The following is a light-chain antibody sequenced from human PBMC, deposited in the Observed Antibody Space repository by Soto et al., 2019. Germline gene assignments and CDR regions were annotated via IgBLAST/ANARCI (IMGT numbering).Light chain of an antibody. CDR1: SSDIDVYDL. J-gene: IGLJ1*01. CDR2: GVS. Sequence: QSVLTQPASVSGSPGQSITISCTGTSSDIDVYDLVSWYRQYPGKAPKLMIYGVSKRPSGVSDRFSGSKSGNTASLTISGLQTEDEADYYCCSYAGFTTYVFGRGTKLTVL. CDR3: CSYAGFTTYV. V-gene: IGLV2-23*02.